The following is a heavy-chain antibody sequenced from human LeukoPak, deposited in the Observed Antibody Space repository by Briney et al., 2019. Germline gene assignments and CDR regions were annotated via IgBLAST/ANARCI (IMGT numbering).Heavy chain of an antibody. V-gene: IGHV1-69*05. Sequence: AVKVSCKASGGTFSSYAISWVRQAPGQGLEWMGGIIPIFGTANYAQKFQGRVTITTDESTSTAYMELSSLRSEATAVYYCATAYYYDSSGYYLDPCYFDYWGQGTLVTVSS. CDR2: IIPIFGTA. CDR3: ATAYYYDSSGYYLDPCYFDY. J-gene: IGHJ4*02. D-gene: IGHD3-22*01. CDR1: GGTFSSYA.